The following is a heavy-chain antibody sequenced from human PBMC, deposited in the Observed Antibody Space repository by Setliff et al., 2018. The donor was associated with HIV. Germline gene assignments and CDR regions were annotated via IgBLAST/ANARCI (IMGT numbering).Heavy chain of an antibody. Sequence: TLSLTCTVSGVSISNYYWSWIRQPPGKGLEWIGYMYYSGNTNYNPSLKSRVTISVDTSKSQFSLKLNSVTAADTAVYYCARDQSDWFYWGQGTLVTVS. V-gene: IGHV4-59*01. CDR1: GVSISNYY. D-gene: IGHD3-3*01. J-gene: IGHJ4*02. CDR3: ARDQSDWFY. CDR2: MYYSGNT.